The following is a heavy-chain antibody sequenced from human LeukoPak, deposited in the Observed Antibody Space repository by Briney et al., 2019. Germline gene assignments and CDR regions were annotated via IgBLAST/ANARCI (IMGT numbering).Heavy chain of an antibody. CDR2: IYYSGST. J-gene: IGHJ6*03. V-gene: IGHV4-30-4*01. CDR3: ARPARYFGPMDV. D-gene: IGHD3-9*01. Sequence: WIGYIYYSGSTYYNPSLKSRVTISVDTSKNQFSLKLSSVTAADTAVYYCARPARYFGPMDVWGKGTTVTVSS.